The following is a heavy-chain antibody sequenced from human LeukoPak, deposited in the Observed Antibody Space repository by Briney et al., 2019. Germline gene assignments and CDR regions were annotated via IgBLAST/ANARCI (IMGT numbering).Heavy chain of an antibody. V-gene: IGHV4-30-2*01. CDR3: ARAQDFSDSSGPNYLDF. CDR2: IYHSGES. CDR1: GDSISSGGYY. Sequence: SETLSLTCTVSGDSISSGGYYCSWIRQPPGKGLEWIGYIYHSGESYFNPSLKSRVTISVDTSKNQFSLKLLSVTAADTAVYYCARAQDFSDSSGPNYLDFWGQGILVTVSS. D-gene: IGHD3-22*01. J-gene: IGHJ4*02.